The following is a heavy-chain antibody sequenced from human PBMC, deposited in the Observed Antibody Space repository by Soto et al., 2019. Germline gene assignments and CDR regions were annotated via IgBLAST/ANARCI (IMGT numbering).Heavy chain of an antibody. CDR1: GFTLSDHY. CDR2: SRNKVNSYTT. D-gene: IGHD1-26*01. Sequence: GGSLRLSCAASGFTLSDHYMDWVRQAPGKGLEWVGRSRNKVNSYTTEYAASVKGRFTISRDDSDNALFLQMNSLKTEDAAVYYCVRVPSGKYFYDYWGQGTLVTVSS. J-gene: IGHJ4*02. CDR3: VRVPSGKYFYDY. V-gene: IGHV3-72*01.